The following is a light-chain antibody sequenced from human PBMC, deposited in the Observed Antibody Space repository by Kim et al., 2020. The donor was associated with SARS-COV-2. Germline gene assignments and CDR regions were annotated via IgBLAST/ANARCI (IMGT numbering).Light chain of an antibody. V-gene: IGLV6-57*04. CDR2: ENN. Sequence: LTQPHSVSESLGKTVTISCTRSTGSIASRFVQWYQQRPGSVPTTVIYENNERPSGVPDRFSGSIDSSSNSASLTISGLKPEDEADYFCHSYDSDSQVFGGGTQLTVL. CDR1: TGSIASRF. CDR3: HSYDSDSQV. J-gene: IGLJ2*01.